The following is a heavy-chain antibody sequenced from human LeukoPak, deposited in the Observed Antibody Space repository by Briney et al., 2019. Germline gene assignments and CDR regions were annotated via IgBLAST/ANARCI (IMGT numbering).Heavy chain of an antibody. CDR2: INPNSGGT. CDR1: GYTFTGYY. J-gene: IGHJ6*03. D-gene: IGHD2-15*01. Sequence: ASVKVSCKASGYTFTGYYTHWVGQAPGQGLEWMGWINPNSGGTNYAQKLQGRVTMTTDTSTSTAYMELRSLRSDDTAVYYCARDRRLYCSGGSCYSGAFDYYMDVWGKGTTVTVSS. CDR3: ARDRRLYCSGGSCYSGAFDYYMDV. V-gene: IGHV1-2*02.